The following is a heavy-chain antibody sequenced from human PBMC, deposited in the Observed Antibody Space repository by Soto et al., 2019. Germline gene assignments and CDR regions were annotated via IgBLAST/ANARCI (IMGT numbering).Heavy chain of an antibody. Sequence: ASVKVSFKTSGYTFTSYGISWVRQAPGQGLEWMGWISGYDGRTNFAQKVQNRVTMTTDTSTSTVYMELRSLRSDDTAVYYCAREGDVPYYYYCMDVWGQGTTVTVSS. D-gene: IGHD2-21*02. CDR2: ISGYDGRT. J-gene: IGHJ6*02. V-gene: IGHV1-18*01. CDR3: AREGDVPYYYYCMDV. CDR1: GYTFTSYG.